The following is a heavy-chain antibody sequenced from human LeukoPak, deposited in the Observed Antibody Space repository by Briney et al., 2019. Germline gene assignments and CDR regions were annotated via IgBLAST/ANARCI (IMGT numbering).Heavy chain of an antibody. Sequence: GGSLRLSCAASGFTFSSNGMYWVRQAPGKGLEWVAVTSYDGGNTYYADSVKGRFTISRDNSKNTLYLQMNSLRAEDTAVYYCAKDFGSGWYGGIDFWGQGTLATVSS. CDR1: GFTFSSNG. CDR2: TSYDGGNT. CDR3: AKDFGSGWYGGIDF. D-gene: IGHD6-19*01. V-gene: IGHV3-30*18. J-gene: IGHJ4*02.